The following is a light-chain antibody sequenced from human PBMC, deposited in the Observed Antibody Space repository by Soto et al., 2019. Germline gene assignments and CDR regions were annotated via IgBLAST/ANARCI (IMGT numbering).Light chain of an antibody. CDR2: GAS. CDR3: QQYYSTSWT. Sequence: EIVLTESPATLSLSPGERATLSCRASQSVSSYLAWYQQKPGQAPRLLIYGASSRATGIPDRFSGSGSGTDFTLTISSLQAEDVAVYYCQQYYSTSWTFGQGTTVDIK. J-gene: IGKJ1*01. V-gene: IGKV3-11*01. CDR1: QSVSSY.